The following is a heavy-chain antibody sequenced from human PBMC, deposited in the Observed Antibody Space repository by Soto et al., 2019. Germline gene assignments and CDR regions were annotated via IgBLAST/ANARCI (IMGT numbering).Heavy chain of an antibody. V-gene: IGHV3-30*18. CDR3: AKDELATVTTLPDY. CDR2: ISYDGSNK. D-gene: IGHD4-17*01. J-gene: IGHJ4*02. Sequence: GGSLRLSCAASGFTFSSYGMHWVRQAPGKGLEWVAVISYDGSNKYYADSVKGRFTISRDNSKNTLYLQMNSLRAEDTAVYYCAKDELATVTTLPDYWGQGTLVTVSS. CDR1: GFTFSSYG.